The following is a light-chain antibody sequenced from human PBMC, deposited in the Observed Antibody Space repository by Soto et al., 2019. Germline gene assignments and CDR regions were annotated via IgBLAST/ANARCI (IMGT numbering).Light chain of an antibody. V-gene: IGLV3-1*01. CDR1: KLGHKY. J-gene: IGLJ1*01. Sequence: SYELTQPPSVSVSPGQTASITCSGDKLGHKYACWYQQKPGQSPVLVIYRDSKRPSGIPERFSGSNSGNTATLTISGTQAMDEADYYCQAWDSSTYVFGTGTKVTVL. CDR2: RDS. CDR3: QAWDSSTYV.